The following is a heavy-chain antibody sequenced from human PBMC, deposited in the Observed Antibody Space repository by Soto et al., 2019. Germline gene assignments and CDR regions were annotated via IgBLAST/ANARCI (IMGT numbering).Heavy chain of an antibody. V-gene: IGHV3-74*01. J-gene: IGHJ1*01. CDR1: GFTFSRYW. CDR3: AREDSFDPFHH. Sequence: EVQLVESGGGLVQPGESLRLSCVASGFTFSRYWMNWVRQAPGKGLVWVSRISSDGSNTTYADSVKGRFTISRDHAKNTLYLQMNSLRVEDTAGYHCAREDSFDPFHHWGQGTLVTVSS. CDR2: ISSDGSNT. D-gene: IGHD2-21*01.